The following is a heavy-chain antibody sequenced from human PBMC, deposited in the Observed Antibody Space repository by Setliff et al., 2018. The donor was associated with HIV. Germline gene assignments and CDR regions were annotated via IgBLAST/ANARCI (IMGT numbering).Heavy chain of an antibody. V-gene: IGHV1-18*01. J-gene: IGHJ4*02. Sequence: GASVKVSCKASGYPFTSYGLCWVRQAPGQGLEWMGWISPYNGDTYYDEKFQGRVTMTTDTSTSTASMELTSLRSDDTAVYYCAREWRTAMVKYYFDYWGQGTPVTVSS. CDR2: ISPYNGDT. D-gene: IGHD5-18*01. CDR1: GYPFTSYG. CDR3: AREWRTAMVKYYFDY.